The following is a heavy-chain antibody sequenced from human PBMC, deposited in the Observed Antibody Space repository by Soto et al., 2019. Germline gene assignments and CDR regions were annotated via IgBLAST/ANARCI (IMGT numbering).Heavy chain of an antibody. CDR1: GGSISTSSSTYY. CDR3: ARRHSGSYSIFDY. CDR2: FFYSGST. Sequence: SETLSLTCSVSGGSISTSSSTYYWGWMRQPPGKGLEWIASFFYSGSTYYNPSLKSRVTISVDTSKNQFSLKLSSVTAADTAVYYCARRHSGSYSIFDYWGQGTLVTVSS. D-gene: IGHD1-26*01. V-gene: IGHV4-39*01. J-gene: IGHJ4*02.